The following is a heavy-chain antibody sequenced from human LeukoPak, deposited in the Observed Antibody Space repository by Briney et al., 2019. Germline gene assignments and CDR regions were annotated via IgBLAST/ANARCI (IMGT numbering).Heavy chain of an antibody. CDR1: RFNVNNYW. D-gene: IGHD4-23*01. Sequence: GGSLRLSCAASRFNVNNYWMHWVRQAPGKGLVWVSRINEDGRVTSYAGSVRGRFTISRDSVENTLHLQMNSLRAEDTAVYYWEKDFGGNPNLWGQGTRVTVPP. CDR2: INEDGRVT. V-gene: IGHV3-74*01. CDR3: EKDFGGNPNL. J-gene: IGHJ4*02.